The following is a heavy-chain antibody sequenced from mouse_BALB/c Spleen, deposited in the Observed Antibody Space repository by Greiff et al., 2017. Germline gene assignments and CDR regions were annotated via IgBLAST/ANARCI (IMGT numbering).Heavy chain of an antibody. V-gene: IGHV3-6*02. D-gene: IGHD2-1*01. CDR2: ISYDGSN. J-gene: IGHJ2*01. Sequence: EVKLQESGPGLVKPSQSLSLTCSVTGYSITSGYYWNWIRQFPGNKLEWMGYISYDGSNNYNPSLKNRISITRDTSKNQFFLKLNSVTTEDTATYYCARDQDGNDYWGQGTTLTVSS. CDR3: ARDQDGNDY. CDR1: GYSITSGYY.